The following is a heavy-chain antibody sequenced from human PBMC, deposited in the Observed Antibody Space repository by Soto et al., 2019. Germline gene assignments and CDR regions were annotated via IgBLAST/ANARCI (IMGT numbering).Heavy chain of an antibody. CDR1: NDSIRSGTYY. D-gene: IGHD6-19*01. Sequence: PSETLSLTCTVSNDSIRSGTYYWAWIRQPPGRGLEWMGSLSYLGTTDYNPSIKSRVTISKDASKNQFSLKLTSVTAADTAVYYCATGRSDSGWYEGHFWGRGALVTVS. CDR2: LSYLGTT. CDR3: ATGRSDSGWYEGHF. V-gene: IGHV4-39*01. J-gene: IGHJ4*02.